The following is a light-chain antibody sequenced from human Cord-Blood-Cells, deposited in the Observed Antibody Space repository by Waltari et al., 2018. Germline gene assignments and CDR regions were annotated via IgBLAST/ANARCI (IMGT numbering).Light chain of an antibody. CDR1: SSDVGGYHH. CDR2: EVS. Sequence: QSALPQPPPAPVSPGQSVTLYCTRTSSDVGGYHHVSWYQQHPGKAPKLMIYEVSKRPSGVPDRFSGSKSGNTASLTVSGLQAEDEADYYCSSYAGSNNLVFGGGTKLTVL. J-gene: IGLJ3*02. V-gene: IGLV2-8*01. CDR3: SSYAGSNNLV.